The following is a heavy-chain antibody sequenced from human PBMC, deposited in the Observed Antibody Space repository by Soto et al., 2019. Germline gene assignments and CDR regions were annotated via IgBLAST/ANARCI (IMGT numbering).Heavy chain of an antibody. CDR3: AGMAPGDSRGFWNYFDY. J-gene: IGHJ4*02. Sequence: GASVKVSCKASGGTFSSYAISWVRQAPGQGLEWMGGIIPIFGTANYAQKFQGRVTITADESTSTAYMELSSLRSEDTAAYYCAGMAPGDSRGFWNYFDYWGQGTLVTVSS. CDR2: IIPIFGTA. D-gene: IGHD6-19*01. V-gene: IGHV1-69*13. CDR1: GGTFSSYA.